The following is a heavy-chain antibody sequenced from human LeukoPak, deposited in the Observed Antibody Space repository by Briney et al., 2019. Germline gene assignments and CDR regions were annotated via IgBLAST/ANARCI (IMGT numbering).Heavy chain of an antibody. CDR3: ARGNILTGYCFDF. CDR1: GGSITGYY. V-gene: IGHV4-34*01. Sequence: SETLSLTCAVYGGSITGYYWSWIRQTPGRGLEWVGEVHYTGATSYNPSLKSRATISTDTSKNQFSLRLSSVTAADTAVYYCARGNILTGYCFDFRGQGALVTVSS. D-gene: IGHD3-9*01. J-gene: IGHJ4*02. CDR2: VHYTGAT.